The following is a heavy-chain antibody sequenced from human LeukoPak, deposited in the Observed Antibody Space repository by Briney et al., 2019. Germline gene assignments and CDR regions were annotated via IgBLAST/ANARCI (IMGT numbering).Heavy chain of an antibody. CDR2: INWSGGST. Sequence: GSLRLSCSASGFAFDDHGMSWVRQVPGKVLEWVSGINWSGGSTGYADPLRGRFTISRDNAKNSLYLQMDSLTAEDTALYYCARAPITSPFYFDYWGQGTLVTVSS. J-gene: IGHJ4*02. CDR1: GFAFDDHG. V-gene: IGHV3-20*04. CDR3: ARAPITSPFYFDY. D-gene: IGHD2-2*01.